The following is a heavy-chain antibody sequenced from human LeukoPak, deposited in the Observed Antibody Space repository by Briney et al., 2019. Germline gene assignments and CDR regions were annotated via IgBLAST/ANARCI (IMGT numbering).Heavy chain of an antibody. CDR3: ARVNRLGESYYYYYYMDV. J-gene: IGHJ6*03. Sequence: TPSETLSLTCAVYGGSFSGYYWSWIRQPPGKGLEWIGEINHSGSTNYNPSLKSRVTISVDTSKNQFSLKLSSVTAADTAVYYCARVNRLGESYYYYYYMDVWGKGTTVTVSS. CDR1: GGSFSGYY. CDR2: INHSGST. D-gene: IGHD1-14*01. V-gene: IGHV4-34*01.